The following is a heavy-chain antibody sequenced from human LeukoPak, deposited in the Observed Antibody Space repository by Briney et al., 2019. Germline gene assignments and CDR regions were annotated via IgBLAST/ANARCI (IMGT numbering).Heavy chain of an antibody. V-gene: IGHV4-59*08. CDR1: GGSISIYY. CDR3: ARLLYDFWSGYGALYYFDY. Sequence: KASETLSLTCTVSGGSISIYYWSWIRQPPGKGLEWIGYIYYSGSTNYNPSLKSRVTISVDTSKNQFSLKLSSVTAADTAVYYCARLLYDFWSGYGALYYFDYWGQGTLVAVSS. CDR2: IYYSGST. J-gene: IGHJ4*02. D-gene: IGHD3-3*01.